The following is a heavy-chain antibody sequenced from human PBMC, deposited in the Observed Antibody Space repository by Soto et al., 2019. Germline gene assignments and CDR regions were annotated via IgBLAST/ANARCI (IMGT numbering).Heavy chain of an antibody. CDR2: IKSETDGETT. D-gene: IGHD2-8*01. V-gene: IGHV3-15*01. J-gene: IGHJ4*02. CDR3: TTDLNGGFDY. CDR1: GFAFSNAW. Sequence: PGGSLRLSCAASGFAFSNAWMSWVRQAPGKGLEWVGRIKSETDGETTDYVAPVKGRFTISRDDSKNTLYLQMSSLKIEDTAVYYCTTDLNGGFDYWGRGTLVTVPQ.